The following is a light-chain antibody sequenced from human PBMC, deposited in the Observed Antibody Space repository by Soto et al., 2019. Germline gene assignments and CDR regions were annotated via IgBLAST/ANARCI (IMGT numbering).Light chain of an antibody. CDR1: SSNIGNNF. J-gene: IGLJ2*01. CDR3: GSYAGSYTLL. V-gene: IGLV1-51*01. Sequence: QSVLTQPPSVSAAPGQKVTISCSGSSSNIGNNFVTWYQQLPGTAPKLLIYDNNKRPSGIPDRFSGSQSGTSATLGITGLQTGGEAVYYCGSYAGSYTLLFGGGTKVTVL. CDR2: DNN.